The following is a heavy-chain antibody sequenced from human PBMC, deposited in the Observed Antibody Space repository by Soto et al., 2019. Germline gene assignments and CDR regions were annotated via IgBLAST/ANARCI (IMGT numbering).Heavy chain of an antibody. CDR2: ISGSGGST. Sequence: PGGSLRLSCAASGFTFSSYAMSWVRQAPGKGLEWVSAISGSGGSTYYADSVKGRFTISRDNSKNTLYLQMNSLRAEDTAVYYCARTAPLQWLVQGGWFDPWGQGTLVTVSS. D-gene: IGHD6-19*01. CDR3: ARTAPLQWLVQGGWFDP. CDR1: GFTFSSYA. V-gene: IGHV3-23*01. J-gene: IGHJ5*02.